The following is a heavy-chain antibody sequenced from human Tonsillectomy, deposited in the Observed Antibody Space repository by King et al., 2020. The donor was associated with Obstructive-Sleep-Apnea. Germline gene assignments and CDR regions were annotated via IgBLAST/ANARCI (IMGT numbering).Heavy chain of an antibody. CDR2: IYPGDSDT. D-gene: IGHD6-19*01. J-gene: IGHJ6*02. CDR3: ARLDSGWYYGMDV. Sequence: VQLVESGAEVKKPGESLKISCKGSGYSFTSYWIGWVRQMPGKGLEWMGIIYPGDSDTRYSPSFQGQVTISADKSISTPYLQWRSLKASDTAMYYCARLDSGWYYGMDVWGQGTTVTVSS. V-gene: IGHV5-51*01. CDR1: GYSFTSYW.